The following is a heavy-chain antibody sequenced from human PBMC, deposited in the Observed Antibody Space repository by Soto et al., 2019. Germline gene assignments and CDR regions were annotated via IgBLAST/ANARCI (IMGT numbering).Heavy chain of an antibody. V-gene: IGHV3-72*01. CDR3: SRAGILTTPYYFDY. CDR1: GFTFSDHY. CDR2: IRNKANSYTT. J-gene: IGHJ4*01. Sequence: PGGSLRLSCAAFGFTFSDHYMDWVRQAPGKGLEWVGRIRNKANSYTTEYAASVKGRFTISRDDSKNLLFLQMYSLKTEDTAVYYCSRAGILTTPYYFDYWGQGTLVTSPQ. D-gene: IGHD2-21*01.